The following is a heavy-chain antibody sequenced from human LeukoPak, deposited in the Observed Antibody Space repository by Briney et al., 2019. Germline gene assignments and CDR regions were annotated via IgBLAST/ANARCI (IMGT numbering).Heavy chain of an antibody. V-gene: IGHV6-1*01. J-gene: IGHJ4*02. CDR3: ARDMAPDYYDSSGYQVGFDY. D-gene: IGHD3-22*01. CDR1: GDSVSSNSAA. CDR2: TYYRSKWYN. Sequence: QTLSLTCDISGDSVSSNSAAWDWIRQSPSRGLEWLGRTYYRSKWYNDYAVSVKSRITINPDTSKNQFSLQLNSVTPEDTAVYYCARDMAPDYYDSSGYQVGFDYWGQGTLVTVSS.